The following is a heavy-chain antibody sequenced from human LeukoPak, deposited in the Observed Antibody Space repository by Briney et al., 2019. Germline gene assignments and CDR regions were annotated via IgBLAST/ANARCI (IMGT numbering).Heavy chain of an antibody. D-gene: IGHD2-2*01. CDR1: DGSISSYY. V-gene: IGHV4-4*07. J-gene: IGHJ6*02. Sequence: SETLSLTCTVSDGSISSYYWSWIRQPARKGLEWIGRNYTSGSTNYNPSLKSRVTMSVDTSKNQFSLKLSSVTAADTAVYYCARDIVVVRGRDVWGQGTTVTVSS. CDR2: NYTSGST. CDR3: ARDIVVVRGRDV.